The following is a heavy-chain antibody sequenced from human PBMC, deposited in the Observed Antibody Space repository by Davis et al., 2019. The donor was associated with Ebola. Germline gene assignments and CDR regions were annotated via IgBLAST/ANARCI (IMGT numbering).Heavy chain of an antibody. D-gene: IGHD5-12*01. CDR3: ARRPRAIVAVDY. J-gene: IGHJ4*02. V-gene: IGHV5-51*01. CDR1: GYSFTSYW. Sequence: VESLKIPCKGSGYSFTSYWIGWVRQMPGKGLEWMGIFYPGYSDTSYSPSFQGQVTISADKSISTAYLQWSSLKASDTAMYYCARRPRAIVAVDYWGQGTLVTVSS. CDR2: FYPGYSDT.